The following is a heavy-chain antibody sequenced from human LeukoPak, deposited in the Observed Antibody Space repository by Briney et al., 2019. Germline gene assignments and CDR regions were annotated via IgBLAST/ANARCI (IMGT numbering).Heavy chain of an antibody. D-gene: IGHD5-12*01. CDR3: ARVDIVARGYWFDP. J-gene: IGHJ5*02. V-gene: IGHV1-8*03. Sequence: ASVKVSCRASGYTFTSYGINWVRQATGQGLEWMGWMNPNSGNTGYAQKFQGRVTITRNTSISTAYMELSSLRSEDTAVYYCARVDIVARGYWFDPWGQGTLVTVSS. CDR1: GYTFTSYG. CDR2: MNPNSGNT.